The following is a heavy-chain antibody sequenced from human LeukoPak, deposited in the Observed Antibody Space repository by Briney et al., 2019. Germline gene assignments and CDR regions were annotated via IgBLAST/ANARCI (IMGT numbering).Heavy chain of an antibody. CDR2: ISYSSSYI. J-gene: IGHJ4*02. CDR3: ARSLSGYITDPFFDQ. CDR1: GFTFSSYS. D-gene: IGHD5-12*01. Sequence: GGSLRLSCAASGFTFSSYSINWVRQAPGKGLEWVSSISYSSSYIYYADSVKGRFTISRDNARDSLFLQMNSLRAEDTAVYYCARSLSGYITDPFFDQWGQGTLVTVSS. V-gene: IGHV3-21*01.